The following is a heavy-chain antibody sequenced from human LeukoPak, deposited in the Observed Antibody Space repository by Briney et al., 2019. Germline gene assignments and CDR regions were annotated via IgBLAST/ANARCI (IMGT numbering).Heavy chain of an antibody. V-gene: IGHV3-48*03. D-gene: IGHD3-10*01. J-gene: IGHJ4*02. CDR1: GFTFSSYE. CDR2: ISSGGSTV. Sequence: GGSLRLSCAASGFTFSSYEMNWVRQAPGKGLEWVSYISSGGSTVHYADSVKGRFTISRDNAKNSLYLQMNSLRVEDTAVYYCARAEGSGSSFDYWGQGTLVTVSS. CDR3: ARAEGSGSSFDY.